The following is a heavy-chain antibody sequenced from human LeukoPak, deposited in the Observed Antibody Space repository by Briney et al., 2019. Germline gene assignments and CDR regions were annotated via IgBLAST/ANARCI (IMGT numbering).Heavy chain of an antibody. D-gene: IGHD2-2*01. Sequence: SVKVSCTASGGTFSSYAISWVRQAPGQGLEWMGGIIPIFGTANYAQKFQGRVTITADESTSTAYMELSSLRSEDTAVYYCARQGGGCSSTSCYLGDAFDIWGQGTMVTVSS. V-gene: IGHV1-69*13. CDR3: ARQGGGCSSTSCYLGDAFDI. CDR2: IIPIFGTA. CDR1: GGTFSSYA. J-gene: IGHJ3*02.